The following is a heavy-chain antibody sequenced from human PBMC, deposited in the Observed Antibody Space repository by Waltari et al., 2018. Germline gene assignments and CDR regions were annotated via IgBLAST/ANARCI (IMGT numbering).Heavy chain of an antibody. CDR1: GFTFSSNW. CDR2: MKEDGRTP. CDR3: IRDRAGSRGR. Sequence: EVQLVESGGGLVQPGGSLRLSCAASGFTFSSNWMHWVRQVPGKGLLWGARMKEDGRTPTYADSGHGRFTISRDNAKRTLYLQMNTLRAEDTAVYYCIRDRAGSRGRWGQGTLVTVSS. V-gene: IGHV3-74*03. D-gene: IGHD3-10*01. J-gene: IGHJ4*02.